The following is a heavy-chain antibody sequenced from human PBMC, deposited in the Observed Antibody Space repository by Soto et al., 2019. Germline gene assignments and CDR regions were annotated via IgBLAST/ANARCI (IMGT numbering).Heavy chain of an antibody. CDR2: ISDNGGTT. CDR1: EFTFSNYA. CDR3: ARDLSWGSNWYYYMDV. Sequence: GGSLRLSCAASEFTFSNYAMSWVRQAPGKGLEWVSSISDNGGTTGYADSVKGRFTISRDNARNSLYLQMNSLRAEDTALYYCARDLSWGSNWYYYMDVWGKGTTVTVSS. D-gene: IGHD7-27*01. V-gene: IGHV3-20*04. J-gene: IGHJ6*03.